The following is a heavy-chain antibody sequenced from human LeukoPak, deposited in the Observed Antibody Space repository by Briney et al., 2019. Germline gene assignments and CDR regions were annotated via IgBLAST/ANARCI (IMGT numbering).Heavy chain of an antibody. CDR1: GYTFTGYY. CDR3: ARDVGYCSSTSCYVHFDY. Sequence: ASVKVSCKASGYTFTGYYMHWVRQAPGQGLEWMGWINPNSGGTNYAQKFQGRVTMTRDTSISTAYMELSRLRSDDTAVYYCARDVGYCSSTSCYVHFDYWGQGTLVTVSS. CDR2: INPNSGGT. J-gene: IGHJ4*02. V-gene: IGHV1-2*02. D-gene: IGHD2-2*01.